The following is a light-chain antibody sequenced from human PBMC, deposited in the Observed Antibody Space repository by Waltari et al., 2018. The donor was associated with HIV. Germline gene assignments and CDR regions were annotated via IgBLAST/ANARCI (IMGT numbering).Light chain of an antibody. Sequence: QSALTQPASVSGSLGQSITIPCTGTSGDVGGYNYVSWYQYYPGKAPRLMIYEFTNRPSGVSNRFSGSKSGNTASLTISGLQAEDESDYYCASYTSSSTLVLFGGGTKLTVL. V-gene: IGLV2-14*01. CDR3: ASYTSSSTLVL. CDR2: EFT. CDR1: SGDVGGYNY. J-gene: IGLJ3*02.